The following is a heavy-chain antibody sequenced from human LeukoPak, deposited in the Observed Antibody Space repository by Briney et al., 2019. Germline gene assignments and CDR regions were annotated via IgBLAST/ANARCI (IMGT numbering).Heavy chain of an antibody. D-gene: IGHD2-2*01. J-gene: IGHJ5*02. CDR1: GGSFSGYY. CDR2: INHSGST. Sequence: SETLSLTCAVYGGSFSGYYWSWIRQPPGKGLEWIGEINHSGSTNYNPSLKSRVTISVDTPRNQLSLKLSSVTAADTAVYYCATNPGGYCSSTNCYGEAPWGQGTLVTVSS. V-gene: IGHV4-34*01. CDR3: ATNPGGYCSSTNCYGEAP.